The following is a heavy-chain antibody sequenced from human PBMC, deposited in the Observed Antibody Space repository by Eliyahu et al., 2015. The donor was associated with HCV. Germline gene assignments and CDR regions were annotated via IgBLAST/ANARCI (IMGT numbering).Heavy chain of an antibody. D-gene: IGHD4-17*01. CDR2: INHSGST. Sequence: QVQLQQWGAGLLKPSETLSLTCAVYGGSFSGYYWSWIRQPPGKGLEWIGEINHSGSTNYNPSLKSRVTISVDTSKNQFSLKLSSVTAADTAVYYCARVTTTNNSWYFDLWGRGTLVTVSS. V-gene: IGHV4-34*01. CDR3: ARVTTTNNSWYFDL. J-gene: IGHJ2*01. CDR1: GGSFSGYY.